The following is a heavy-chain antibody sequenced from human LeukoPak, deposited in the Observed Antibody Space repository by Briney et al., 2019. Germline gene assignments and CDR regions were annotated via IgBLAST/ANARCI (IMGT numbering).Heavy chain of an antibody. CDR1: GFTFSSYA. CDR3: ANPVAVAGTEDAFDI. J-gene: IGHJ3*02. D-gene: IGHD6-19*01. Sequence: GGSLRLSCAASGFTFSSYAMSWVRQAPAKGLEWVSAISGSGGSTYYADSVKGRFTISRDNSKNTLYLQMNSLRAEDTAVYYCANPVAVAGTEDAFDIWGQGTMVTVSS. V-gene: IGHV3-23*01. CDR2: ISGSGGST.